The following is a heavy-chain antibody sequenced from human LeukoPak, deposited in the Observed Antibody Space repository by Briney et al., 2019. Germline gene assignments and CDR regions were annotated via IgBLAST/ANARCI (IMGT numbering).Heavy chain of an antibody. J-gene: IGHJ2*01. CDR3: ARDRLVRQWYLDF. V-gene: IGHV4-59*01. D-gene: IGHD3-9*01. CDR2: IYYRGST. Sequence: PSETLSLTCTVSGGSISSYYWSWIRQPPGKGLEWIGYIYYRGSTNYNPSLKSRVTILVDMSKNQLSLKLSSVTAADTAVYYCARDRLVRQWYLDFWGRGTLVTVSS. CDR1: GGSISSYY.